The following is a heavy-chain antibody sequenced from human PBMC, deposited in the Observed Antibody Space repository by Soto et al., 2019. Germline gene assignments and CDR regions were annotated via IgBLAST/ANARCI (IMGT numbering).Heavy chain of an antibody. CDR2: IYWDDDK. CDR1: GFSLSTSGVG. V-gene: IGHV2-5*02. D-gene: IGHD1-26*01. Sequence: QITLKESGPTLVKPTQTLTLTCTFSGFSLSTSGVGVGWIRQPPGKALEWLALIYWDDDKRYSPSLKSRLTITKDTSKNQVVLTITTMDPVDTATYYCAKGELAFDYWGQGTLVTVSS. J-gene: IGHJ4*02. CDR3: AKGELAFDY.